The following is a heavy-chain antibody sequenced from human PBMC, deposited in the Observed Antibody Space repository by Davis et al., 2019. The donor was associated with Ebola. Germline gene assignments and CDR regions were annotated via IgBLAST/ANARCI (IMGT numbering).Heavy chain of an antibody. Sequence: SQTLSLTCAVSGGSISSNDWWSWIRQPPGKGLEWIGYIYYSGSTYYNPSLKSRVTISVDTSKNQFSLKLSSVTAADTAVYYCARAGWEGDFDYWGQGTLVTVSS. CDR1: GGSISSNDW. D-gene: IGHD1-26*01. J-gene: IGHJ4*02. CDR3: ARAGWEGDFDY. V-gene: IGHV4-30-4*01. CDR2: IYYSGST.